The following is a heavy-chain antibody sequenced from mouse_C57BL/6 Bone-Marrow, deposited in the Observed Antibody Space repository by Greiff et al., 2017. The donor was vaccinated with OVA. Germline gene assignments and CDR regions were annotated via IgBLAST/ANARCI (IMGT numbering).Heavy chain of an antibody. CDR2: IYPGSGST. J-gene: IGHJ2*01. CDR1: GYTFTSYW. CDR3: AKLGRPLFDY. D-gene: IGHD4-1*01. Sequence: QVHVKQPGAELVKPGASVKMSCKASGYTFTSYWITWVKQRPGQGLEWIGDIYPGSGSTNYNEKFKSKATLTVDTSSSTAYMQLSRLTSEDSAVYYCAKLGRPLFDYWGQGTTLTVSS. V-gene: IGHV1-55*01.